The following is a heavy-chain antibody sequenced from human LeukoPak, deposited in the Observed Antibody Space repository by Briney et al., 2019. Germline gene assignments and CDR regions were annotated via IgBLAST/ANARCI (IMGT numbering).Heavy chain of an antibody. CDR1: GFTFSNYG. CDR3: ARLELLLTIDY. J-gene: IGHJ4*02. V-gene: IGHV3-30*02. D-gene: IGHD1-7*01. Sequence: GGSLRLSCAASGFTFSNYGMHWVRQAPGKGLEWVAFIRYNGTNKYYADSVQGRFTISRDNSKSMLYLQMNSLRAEDTAVYYCARLELLLTIDYWGQGTLVTVSS. CDR2: IRYNGTNK.